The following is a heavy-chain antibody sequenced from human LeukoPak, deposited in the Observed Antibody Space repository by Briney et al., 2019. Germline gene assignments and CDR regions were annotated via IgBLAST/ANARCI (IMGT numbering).Heavy chain of an antibody. CDR2: IYYSGST. D-gene: IGHD2-2*01. J-gene: IGHJ6*03. Sequence: TSSETLSLTCTVSGGSISSYYWSWIRQPPGKGLEWIGYIYYSGSTNYNPSLKSRVTISVDTSKNQFSLKLSSVTAADTAVYYCARVVPAGLWYYYYYYMDVWGKGTTVTVSS. V-gene: IGHV4-59*01. CDR1: GGSISSYY. CDR3: ARVVPAGLWYYYYYYMDV.